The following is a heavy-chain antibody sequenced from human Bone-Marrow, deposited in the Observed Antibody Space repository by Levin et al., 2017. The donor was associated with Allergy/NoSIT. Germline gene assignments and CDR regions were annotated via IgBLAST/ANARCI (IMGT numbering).Heavy chain of an antibody. J-gene: IGHJ4*02. V-gene: IGHV3-11*01. Sequence: GGSLRLSCEASGFIFSDFYMNWIRQAPGKGLEWVSYISSSGRTIYYADSVKGRFTISRDNAKNSLYLQMNSLRAEDTAVYYCADPAAGFWGQGTLVTVSS. CDR1: GFIFSDFY. D-gene: IGHD6-13*01. CDR3: ADPAAGF. CDR2: ISSSGRTI.